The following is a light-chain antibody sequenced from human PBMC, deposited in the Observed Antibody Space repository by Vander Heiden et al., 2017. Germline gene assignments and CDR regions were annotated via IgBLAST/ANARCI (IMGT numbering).Light chain of an antibody. Sequence: QSALTQPASVSGSPGQSITISCTGTSSDVGAYNHVSWYQQHPGKAPKVMVYGVSNRPSGVSTRFSGSKSGNTASLTISGIQAEDEADYYCSSFTRSNTYVFGTGTTVTVL. CDR2: GVS. CDR3: SSFTRSNTYV. J-gene: IGLJ1*01. V-gene: IGLV2-14*03. CDR1: SSDVGAYNH.